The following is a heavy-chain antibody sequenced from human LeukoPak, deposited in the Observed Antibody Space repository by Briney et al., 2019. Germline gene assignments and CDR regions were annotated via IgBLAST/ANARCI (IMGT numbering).Heavy chain of an antibody. V-gene: IGHV4-30-4*01. CDR1: GGSICSGDYY. D-gene: IGHD3-3*01. CDR2: IYYSGST. CDR3: ATRRITIFGVVIMSAFDI. J-gene: IGHJ3*02. Sequence: SETLSLTCTVSGGSICSGDYYWSWIRQPPGKGLEWIGYIYYSGSTYYNPSLKSRVTISVDTSKNQFSLKLSSVTAADTAVYYCATRRITIFGVVIMSAFDIWGQGTMVTVSS.